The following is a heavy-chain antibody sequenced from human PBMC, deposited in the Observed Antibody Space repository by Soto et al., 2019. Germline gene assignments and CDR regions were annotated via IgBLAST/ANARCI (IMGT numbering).Heavy chain of an antibody. CDR2: IFHSGNA. Sequence: SETLSLTCTVSGGSMRNVYWSWIRQPPGKRLEWIGFIFHSGNAKYNPSLKSRVTISIDPSKSQFSLSLDSVTAADTAVYFCARAHAPTLPFDYWGLGTLVTVSS. J-gene: IGHJ4*01. D-gene: IGHD2-15*01. V-gene: IGHV4-59*01. CDR1: GGSMRNVY. CDR3: ARAHAPTLPFDY.